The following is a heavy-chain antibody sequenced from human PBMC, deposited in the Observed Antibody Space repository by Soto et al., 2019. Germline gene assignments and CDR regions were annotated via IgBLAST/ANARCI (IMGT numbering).Heavy chain of an antibody. V-gene: IGHV1-3*01. CDR2: INAGNGNT. J-gene: IGHJ4*02. Sequence: AXVKVSCKASGYTFTSYAMHWVRQAPGQRLEWMGWINAGNGNTKYSQKFQGRVTITRDTSASTAYMELSSLRSEDTAVYYCAIMLVGATPVDYWGQGTLVTVSS. CDR3: AIMLVGATPVDY. D-gene: IGHD1-26*01. CDR1: GYTFTSYA.